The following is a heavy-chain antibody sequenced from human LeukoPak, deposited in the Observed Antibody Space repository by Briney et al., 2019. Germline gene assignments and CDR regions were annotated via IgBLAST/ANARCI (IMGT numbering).Heavy chain of an antibody. CDR3: AKEGGYCSTTSCPPQGSFDC. Sequence: PGGSLRLSCAAAGFTFSSYAMSWVRQAPGKGPEWVSAFSGSGGAIYYADSVKGRFTISRDDSKNTLYLQMNSLRADDTAVYYCAKEGGYCSTTSCPPQGSFDCRGQGTLVTVSS. V-gene: IGHV3-23*01. D-gene: IGHD2-2*01. J-gene: IGHJ4*02. CDR2: FSGSGGAI. CDR1: GFTFSSYA.